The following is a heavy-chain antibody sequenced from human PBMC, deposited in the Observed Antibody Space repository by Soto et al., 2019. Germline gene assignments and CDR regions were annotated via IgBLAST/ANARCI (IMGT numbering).Heavy chain of an antibody. J-gene: IGHJ6*02. V-gene: IGHV1-69*13. D-gene: IGHD3-3*01. Sequence: ASVKVSCKASGGTFSSYAISWVRQAPGQGLEWMGGIIPIFGTANYAQKFQGRVTITADESTSTAYMELSSLRSEDTAVYYCATGLRFLEWLWALDGMDVWGQGTTVTV. CDR3: ATGLRFLEWLWALDGMDV. CDR1: GGTFSSYA. CDR2: IIPIFGTA.